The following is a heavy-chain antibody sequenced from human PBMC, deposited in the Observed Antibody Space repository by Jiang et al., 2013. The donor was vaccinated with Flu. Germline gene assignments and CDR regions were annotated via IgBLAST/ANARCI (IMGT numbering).Heavy chain of an antibody. CDR3: ARDLVNYYGSGSYYNGLDY. CDR2: INAGNGNT. J-gene: IGHJ4*02. V-gene: IGHV1-3*01. Sequence: GAEVKKPGASVKVSCKASGYTFTSYAMHWVRQAPGQRLEWMGWINAGNGNTKYSQKFQGRVTITRDTSASTAYMELSSLRSEDTAVYYCARDLVNYYGSGSYYNGLDYWGQGTLVTVSS. D-gene: IGHD3-10*01. CDR1: GYTFTSYA.